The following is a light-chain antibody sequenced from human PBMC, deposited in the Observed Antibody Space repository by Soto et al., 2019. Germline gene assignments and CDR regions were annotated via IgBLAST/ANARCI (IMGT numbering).Light chain of an antibody. CDR3: QQYGSSPRT. CDR1: QSVSSNS. V-gene: IGKV3-20*01. Sequence: EIVLTQSPGTLSLSPGERATLSCRASQSVSSNSLAWYQQRPGQAPRLLIYGASSRATGIPDRFSGSGSGTDFTRTISRLEPEDFAVYYCQQYGSSPRTFDQGTKVEIK. J-gene: IGKJ1*01. CDR2: GAS.